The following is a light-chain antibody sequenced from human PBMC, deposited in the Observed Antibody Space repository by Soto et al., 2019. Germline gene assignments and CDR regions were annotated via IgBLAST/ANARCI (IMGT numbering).Light chain of an antibody. J-gene: IGLJ1*01. CDR3: TSYTSSNSYV. CDR1: SSDFGGYNY. Sequence: QSALTQPASVSGSPGQSITISCTGTSSDFGGYNYVSWYQQHPGKPPKVMIYEVSNRPSGVSNRFSGSKSGNTASLTISGLQTEDEADYYCTSYTSSNSYVFGTGTKLTVL. CDR2: EVS. V-gene: IGLV2-14*01.